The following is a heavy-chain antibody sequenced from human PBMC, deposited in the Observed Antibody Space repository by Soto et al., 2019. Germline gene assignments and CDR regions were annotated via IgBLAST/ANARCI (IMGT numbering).Heavy chain of an antibody. D-gene: IGHD5-18*01. CDR2: IRSKANSYAT. V-gene: IGHV3-73*01. CDR3: TMLTALENSFDY. J-gene: IGHJ4*02. Sequence: GGSLRLSCAASGFTFSGSAMHWVRQASGKGLEWVGRIRSKANSYATAYAASVKGRFTISRDDSKNTAYLQMNSLKTEDTAVYYCTMLTALENSFDYWCQGPLVTVST. CDR1: GFTFSGSA.